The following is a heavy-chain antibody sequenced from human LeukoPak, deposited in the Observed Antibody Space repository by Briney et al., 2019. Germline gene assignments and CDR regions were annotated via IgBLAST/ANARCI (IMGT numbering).Heavy chain of an antibody. CDR2: ISYDGSNK. Sequence: GRSLRLSCAASGFTFSSYAMHWVRQAPGEGLEWVAVISYDGSNKYYADSVKGRFTISRDNSKNTLYLQMNSLRAEDTAVYYCARDGLGIPFDYWGQGTLVTVSS. CDR3: ARDGLGIPFDY. CDR1: GFTFSSYA. V-gene: IGHV3-30-3*01. J-gene: IGHJ4*02. D-gene: IGHD7-27*01.